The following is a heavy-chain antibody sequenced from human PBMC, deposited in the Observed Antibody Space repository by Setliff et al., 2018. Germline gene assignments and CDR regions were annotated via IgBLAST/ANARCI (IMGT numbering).Heavy chain of an antibody. CDR2: IYYSGST. Sequence: KASETLSLTCTVSGGSISSSSYYWGWIRQPPGKGLEWIGSIYYSGSTYYNPSLKSRVTMSVDTSKNQFSLKLSSVTAADTAVYYCARTNYYDSSTYFNWFDPWGQGTLVTVSS. V-gene: IGHV4-39*07. D-gene: IGHD3-22*01. CDR1: GGSISSSSYY. J-gene: IGHJ5*02. CDR3: ARTNYYDSSTYFNWFDP.